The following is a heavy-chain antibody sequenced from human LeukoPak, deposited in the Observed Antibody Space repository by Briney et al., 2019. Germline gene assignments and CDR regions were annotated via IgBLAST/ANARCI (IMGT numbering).Heavy chain of an antibody. D-gene: IGHD3-16*02. J-gene: IGHJ4*02. CDR1: GFTFSNDD. CDR3: ARDFELSH. Sequence: PGGSLRLSCAASGFTFSNDDISWVRRAPGKGLEWVALIWYDGSSKHYADSVRGRFTISRDNSKNTLYLQMNSLRAEDTAVYYCARDFELSHWGQGTLVTVSS. CDR2: IWYDGSSK. V-gene: IGHV3-33*08.